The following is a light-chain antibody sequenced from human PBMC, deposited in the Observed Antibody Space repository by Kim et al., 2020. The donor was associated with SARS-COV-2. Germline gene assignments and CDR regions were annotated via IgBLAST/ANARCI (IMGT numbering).Light chain of an antibody. J-gene: IGLJ3*02. CDR2: SNV. CDR3: ASWDDSLSGWA. CDR1: RSDIGSNT. V-gene: IGLV1-44*01. Sequence: GQRVTSSCSGSRSDIGSNTVTWYQQFPGTTPKLLIYSNVQRPSGVPDRFSGSKSGTSASLAISGLQSEDEADYYCASWDDSLSGWAFGGGTQLTVL.